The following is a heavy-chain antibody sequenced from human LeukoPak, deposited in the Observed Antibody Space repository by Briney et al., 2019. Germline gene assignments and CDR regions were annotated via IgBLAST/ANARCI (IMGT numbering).Heavy chain of an antibody. CDR2: IYSGGST. Sequence: GGSLRLSCAASGFPVSSNYMSWVRQAPGKGLEWVSVIYSGGSTYYADSVKGRFTISRDNSKNTLYLQMNSLRAEDTAVYYCARARGYSYDYFDYWGQGTLVTVSS. CDR1: GFPVSSNY. J-gene: IGHJ4*02. D-gene: IGHD5-18*01. V-gene: IGHV3-53*01. CDR3: ARARGYSYDYFDY.